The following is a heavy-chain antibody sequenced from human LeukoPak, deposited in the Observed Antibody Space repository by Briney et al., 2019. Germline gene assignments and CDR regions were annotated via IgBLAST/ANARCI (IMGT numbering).Heavy chain of an antibody. J-gene: IGHJ4*02. V-gene: IGHV1-2*02. CDR2: IKPNSGGT. CDR1: GYTFTGYY. CDR3: AREYYYCSGSYYPGD. Sequence: ASLKVSCTASGYTFTGYYMHWVRQAPGQGLEWMGWIKPNSGGTNYAQKFQGKVTMPRDTSISTAYMELSRLRSDDTAVYYCAREYYYCSGSYYPGDWGQGSLVSVPS. D-gene: IGHD3-10*01.